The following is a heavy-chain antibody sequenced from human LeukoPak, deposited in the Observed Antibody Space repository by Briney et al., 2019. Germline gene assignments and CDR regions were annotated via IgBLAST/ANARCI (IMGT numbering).Heavy chain of an antibody. CDR1: GFTFDDYG. J-gene: IGHJ6*02. V-gene: IGHV3-20*01. CDR3: ARDGEGYCSGGSCYNPYGMDV. D-gene: IGHD2-15*01. Sequence: GGSLRLSCAASGFTFDDYGMSWVRQAPGKGLEWVSRINWNGGSTGYADSVKGRFTISRDNAKNSLYLQMNSLRAEDTALYHCARDGEGYCSGGSCYNPYGMDVWGQGTTVTVSS. CDR2: INWNGGST.